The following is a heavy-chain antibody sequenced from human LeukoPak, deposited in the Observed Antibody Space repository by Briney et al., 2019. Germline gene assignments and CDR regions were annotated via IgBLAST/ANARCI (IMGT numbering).Heavy chain of an antibody. J-gene: IGHJ6*02. CDR1: GFTFSTYW. CDR3: AREPGTAATNHYYYGMDG. Sequence: GGSLRLSCAASGFTFSTYWMHWVRHAPGKGLVWVSRISSDGSSTSYADSVKGRFTISRDNAKNTLYLQMNSLRAEDTAVYYCAREPGTAATNHYYYGMDGWGQGTTVTVSS. V-gene: IGHV3-74*01. D-gene: IGHD2-21*02. CDR2: ISSDGSST.